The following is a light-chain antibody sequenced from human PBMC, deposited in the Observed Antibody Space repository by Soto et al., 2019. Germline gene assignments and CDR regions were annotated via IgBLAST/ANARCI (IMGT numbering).Light chain of an antibody. CDR3: SSYTSISTWV. CDR1: SSDVGAYNY. Sequence: QSALTQPASVSGSPGQSITISCTGSSSDVGAYNYVSWYQQHPGKVPKLMIYEVSNRPSGVSNRFSGSKSGNTASLTISGLQAEDEADYYCSSYTSISTWVFGGGTQLTVL. CDR2: EVS. J-gene: IGLJ3*02. V-gene: IGLV2-14*01.